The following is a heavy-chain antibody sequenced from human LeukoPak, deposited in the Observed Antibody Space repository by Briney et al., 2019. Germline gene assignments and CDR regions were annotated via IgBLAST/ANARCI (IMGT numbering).Heavy chain of an antibody. J-gene: IGHJ5*02. D-gene: IGHD2-15*01. Sequence: SETLSLTCTVSGGSISSSSYYWGWIRQPPGKGLEWIGSIYYSGSTYYNPSLKSRVTISVDTSKNQFSLKLSSVTAADTAVYYCARDLDCSGGSCYSNWFDPWGRGTLVTVSS. CDR1: GGSISSSSYY. CDR3: ARDLDCSGGSCYSNWFDP. V-gene: IGHV4-39*02. CDR2: IYYSGST.